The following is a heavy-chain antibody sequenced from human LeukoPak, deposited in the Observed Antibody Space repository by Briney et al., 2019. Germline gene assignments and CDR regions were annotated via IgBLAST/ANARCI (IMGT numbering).Heavy chain of an antibody. V-gene: IGHV4-39*07. CDR1: GGSISSSSYH. CDR3: ARVRGTTVVGNWYFDL. CDR2: IYYSGST. Sequence: SETLSLTCTVSGGSISSSSYHWGWIRQPPGKGLEWIGSIYYSGSTYYNPSLKSRVTISVDTSKNQFSLKLSSVTAADTAVYYCARVRGTTVVGNWYFDLWGRGTLVTVSS. J-gene: IGHJ2*01. D-gene: IGHD4-23*01.